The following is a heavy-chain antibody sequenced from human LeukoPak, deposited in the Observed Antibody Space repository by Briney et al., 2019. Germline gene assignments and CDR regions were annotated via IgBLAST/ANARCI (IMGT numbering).Heavy chain of an antibody. Sequence: PGGSLRLSCAASGFIFRNYWMSWVRRAPGKGLEWVANIKQDGSETYYVDSVRGRFTISRDNDEKSLYLQMNSLRDEDTAVYYCARDFWGAYRVDYFDYWGQGTLVTVSS. CDR3: ARDFWGAYRVDYFDY. D-gene: IGHD3-3*01. J-gene: IGHJ4*02. CDR1: GFIFRNYW. V-gene: IGHV3-7*01. CDR2: IKQDGSET.